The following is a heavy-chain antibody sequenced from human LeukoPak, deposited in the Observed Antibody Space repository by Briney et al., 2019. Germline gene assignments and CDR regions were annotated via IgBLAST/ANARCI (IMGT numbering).Heavy chain of an antibody. CDR1: TFSFRNFA. V-gene: IGHV3-20*04. CDR3: ARSVEYSYGQYYFDY. Sequence: EGSLRLSCAASTFSFRNFAMSWVRLAPGKGLEWVSGLNWNGGSTGYADSVKGRFTISRDNAKNSLYLQMNSLRAGDTALYFCARSVEYSYGQYYFDYWGQGTLVTVSS. D-gene: IGHD5-18*01. CDR2: LNWNGGST. J-gene: IGHJ4*02.